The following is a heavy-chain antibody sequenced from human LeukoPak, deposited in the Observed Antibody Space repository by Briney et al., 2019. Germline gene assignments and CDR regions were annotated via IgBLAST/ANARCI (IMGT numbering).Heavy chain of an antibody. CDR1: GGSFSGYY. CDR2: INHSGSA. CDR3: ARGMYYYDSSGYYYRPRHDAFDI. J-gene: IGHJ3*02. Sequence: SETLSLTCAVYGGSFSGYYWNWIRQSPGKGLEWIGDINHSGSANYNPSLKSRVTISVDMSKNQFSLKVRSVTAADTAVYYCARGMYYYDSSGYYYRPRHDAFDIWGQGTMVTVSS. V-gene: IGHV4-34*01. D-gene: IGHD3-22*01.